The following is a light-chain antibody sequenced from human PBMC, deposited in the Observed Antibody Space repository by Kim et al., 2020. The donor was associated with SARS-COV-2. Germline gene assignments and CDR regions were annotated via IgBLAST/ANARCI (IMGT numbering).Light chain of an antibody. CDR1: QSLLHSNGYNY. CDR3: MQALQTKT. Sequence: DIMMTQSPLSLPVTPGEPASISCRSSQSLLHSNGYNYLDWYLQKPGQSPQLLIYLGSNRASGVPDRFSGSGSGTDFTLKISRVEAEYVGVYYCMQALQTKTFGQGTKVDIK. CDR2: LGS. V-gene: IGKV2-28*01. J-gene: IGKJ1*01.